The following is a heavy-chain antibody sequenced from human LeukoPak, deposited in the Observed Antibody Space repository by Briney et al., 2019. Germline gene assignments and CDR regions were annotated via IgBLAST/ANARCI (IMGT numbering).Heavy chain of an antibody. CDR3: ARDWKYYDILTGYYRAGGFDY. CDR2: INPNSGGT. Sequence: ASVKVSCKASGYTFTGYYMHWVRQAPGQGLEWMGWINPNSGGTNYAQKFQGRVTMTRDTSISTAYMELSGLRSDDTAVYYCARDWKYYDILTGYYRAGGFDYWGQGTLVTVSS. CDR1: GYTFTGYY. D-gene: IGHD3-9*01. J-gene: IGHJ4*02. V-gene: IGHV1-2*02.